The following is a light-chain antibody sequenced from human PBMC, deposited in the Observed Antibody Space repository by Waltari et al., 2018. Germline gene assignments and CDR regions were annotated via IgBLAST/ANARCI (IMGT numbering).Light chain of an antibody. V-gene: IGLV3-19*01. J-gene: IGLJ2*01. Sequence: SSELTQDPAVSVAMGQTVRITCQGDSLRSSYASWYQQRPGQAPRLVMYDKNNRPSGVTDRISGASSHNTASLTITGAQAEDEASYYCHSRDASGVGGSFGGGTKLTVL. CDR2: DKN. CDR3: HSRDASGVGGS. CDR1: SLRSSY.